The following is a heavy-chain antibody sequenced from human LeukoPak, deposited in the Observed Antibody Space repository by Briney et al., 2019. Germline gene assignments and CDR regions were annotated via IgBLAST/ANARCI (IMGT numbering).Heavy chain of an antibody. V-gene: IGHV3-9*01. CDR2: ISWNSGSI. Sequence: GGSLRLSCAASGFSFDEHAIHWVRQAPGKGLEWVSGISWNSGSIGYADSVKGRFTISRDNARNSLYLQMNSLRPGDTAFYYCAKDISAIAAAGIDYWGQGTLVTVSS. CDR1: GFSFDEHA. CDR3: AKDISAIAAAGIDY. J-gene: IGHJ4*02. D-gene: IGHD6-13*01.